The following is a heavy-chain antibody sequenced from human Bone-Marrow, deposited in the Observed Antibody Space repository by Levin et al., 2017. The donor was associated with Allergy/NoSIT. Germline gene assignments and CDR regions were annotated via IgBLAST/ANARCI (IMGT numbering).Heavy chain of an antibody. CDR3: ARQFCNLARCYGDWFDP. CDR2: IYPGDSDI. Sequence: LGESLKISCKGSGYNFTNYWIGWVRQMPGKGLEWMGIIYPGDSDIRYSPSFRGQVTISTDKSIGTAYLQWSSLKASDSAMYYCARQFCNLARCYGDWFDPWGQGTLVTVSS. V-gene: IGHV5-51*01. D-gene: IGHD2-2*01. J-gene: IGHJ5*02. CDR1: GYNFTNYW.